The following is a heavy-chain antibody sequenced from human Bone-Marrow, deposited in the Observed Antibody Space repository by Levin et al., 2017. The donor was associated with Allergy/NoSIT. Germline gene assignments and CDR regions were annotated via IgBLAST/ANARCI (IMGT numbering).Heavy chain of an antibody. CDR3: AKDLRVGATRGFDY. CDR1: GFTFDDYA. V-gene: IGHV3-9*01. J-gene: IGHJ4*02. CDR2: INWDGGIL. D-gene: IGHD1-26*01. Sequence: PGGSLRLSCAASGFTFDDYAMHWVRQPPGKGLEWVSGINWDGGILGYADSVKGRFTIYRDNAKNSLYLQLNSLRTEDTAFYYCAKDLRVGATRGFDYWGQGALVTVSS.